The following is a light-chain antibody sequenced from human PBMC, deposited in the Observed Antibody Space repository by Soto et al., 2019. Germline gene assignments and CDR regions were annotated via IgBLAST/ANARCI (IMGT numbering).Light chain of an antibody. V-gene: IGLV1-40*01. CDR1: RSNIGAGYG. Sequence: QSVLTQPPSVSGAPGQRVTISCTGSRSNIGAGYGVHWYQQLPRTAPKLLIYDNSNRPSGVPDRFSGSNSGTSASLAITGLQPEDEADYYCQSYDSSLSGSRVFGTGTKVT. CDR3: QSYDSSLSGSRV. J-gene: IGLJ1*01. CDR2: DNS.